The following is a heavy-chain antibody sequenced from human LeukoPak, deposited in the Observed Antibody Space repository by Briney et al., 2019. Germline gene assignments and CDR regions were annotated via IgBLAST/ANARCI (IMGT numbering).Heavy chain of an antibody. J-gene: IGHJ6*02. V-gene: IGHV3-30*18. CDR2: ISYDGSNK. D-gene: IGHD3-22*01. CDR1: GFTFSSYG. CDR3: AKGGYYDSSGYYPLGDV. Sequence: HPGGSLRLSCAASGFTFSSYGMHWVRQAPGKGLEWVAVISYDGSNKYYADSVKGRFTISRDNSKNTLYLQMNSLRAEDTAVYYCAKGGYYDSSGYYPLGDVWSQGTTVTVSS.